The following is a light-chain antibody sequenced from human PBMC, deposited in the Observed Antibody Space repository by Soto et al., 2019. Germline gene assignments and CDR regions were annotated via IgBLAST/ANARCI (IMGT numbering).Light chain of an antibody. V-gene: IGKV1-8*01. J-gene: IGKJ1*01. CDR3: QQYYSYPPA. CDR2: AAS. CDR1: QGISSY. Sequence: AIRMTQSPSSLSASTGDRVTITCRASQGISSYLAWYQQKPGKAHKLLIYAASTLQSGVPSRFSGSGSGTDFTLTISCLQSEDFATFYCQQYYSYPPAFGQGNKVEIK.